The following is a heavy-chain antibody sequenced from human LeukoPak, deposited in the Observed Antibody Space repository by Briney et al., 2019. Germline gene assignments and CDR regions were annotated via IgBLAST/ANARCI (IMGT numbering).Heavy chain of an antibody. CDR3: AKREGFMGTVTHDAFDI. D-gene: IGHD5-24*01. CDR2: ISYDGSHQ. CDR1: GFTFSSYA. Sequence: GGSLRLSCAASGFTFSSYAMHWVRQAPGKGLEWVAVISYDGSHQYYADSVKGRFTISRDKSENTLYLQMNSLRAEDTAVYYCAKREGFMGTVTHDAFDIWGQGTVVIVS. V-gene: IGHV3-30*18. J-gene: IGHJ3*02.